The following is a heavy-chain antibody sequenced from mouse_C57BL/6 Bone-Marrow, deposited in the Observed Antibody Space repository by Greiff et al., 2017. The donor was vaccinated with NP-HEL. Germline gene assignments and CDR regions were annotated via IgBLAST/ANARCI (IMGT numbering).Heavy chain of an antibody. D-gene: IGHD3-2*02. V-gene: IGHV1-81*01. CDR2: IYPRSGNT. J-gene: IGHJ3*01. CDR3: ARGTAQATFFAY. CDR1: GYTFTSYG. Sequence: VKLMESGAELARPGASVKLSCKASGYTFTSYGISWVKQRTGQGLEWIGEIYPRSGNTYYNEKFKGKATLTADKSSSTAYMELRSLTSEDSAVYFCARGTAQATFFAYWGQGTLVTVSA.